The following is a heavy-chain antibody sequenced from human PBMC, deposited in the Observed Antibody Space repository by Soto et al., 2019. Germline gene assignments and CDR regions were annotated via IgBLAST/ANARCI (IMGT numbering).Heavy chain of an antibody. CDR3: ARGDDFDYYYGVDV. J-gene: IGHJ6*02. CDR1: GGTFSSHA. CDR2: VTPLFGMA. Sequence: QVQLVQSGAEVKEPGSSVKVSYKASGGTFSSHAISWVRQAPGQGLEWMGGVTPLFGMANYAQKFQGRVTITADKFAATAYMELTSLTSEDTAVYYCARGDDFDYYYGVDVWGQGTTVTVSS. D-gene: IGHD3-16*01. V-gene: IGHV1-69*17.